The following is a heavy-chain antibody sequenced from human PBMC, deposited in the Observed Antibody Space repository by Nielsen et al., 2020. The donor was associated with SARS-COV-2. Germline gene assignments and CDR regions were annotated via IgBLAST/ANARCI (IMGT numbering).Heavy chain of an antibody. J-gene: IGHJ4*02. CDR2: INPSGGST. CDR1: GYTFTSYG. Sequence: ASVKVSCKASGYTFTSYGISWVRQAPGQGLEWMGIINPSGGSTSYAQKFQGRVTMTRDTSTSTAYMELRSLRSDDTAVYYCARMYYYDSSGYSNPDFDYWGQGTLVTVSS. D-gene: IGHD3-22*01. CDR3: ARMYYYDSSGYSNPDFDY. V-gene: IGHV1-46*01.